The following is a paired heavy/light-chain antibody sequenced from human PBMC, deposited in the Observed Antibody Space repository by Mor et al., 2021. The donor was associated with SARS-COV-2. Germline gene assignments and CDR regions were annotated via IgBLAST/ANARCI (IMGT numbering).Heavy chain of an antibody. CDR1: GFTVISNS. CDR3: ARDLWYSGNYANDY. J-gene: IGHJ4*02. D-gene: IGHD1-26*01. V-gene: IGHV3-53*01. Sequence: EVQLVESGGGLIQPGGSLRLSCAASGFTVISNSMSWVRQAPGKGLEWVSVIYSSGSTYYADSVKGRFTISRDNSKNTLYLQMNSLRAEDTAVYYCARDLWYSGNYANDYWGQGTLVTVSS. CDR2: IYSSGST.
Light chain of an antibody. V-gene: IGLV4-69*01. CDR3: QTWNSAIVV. Sequence: QLVLTQSPSASASLGASVKLTCTLSSGHSTYAIAWHQQQPEKGPRFLMKVNSDGGHTKGDGIPDRFSGSSSGAERYLSISSLQSEDEADYYCQTWNSAIVVFGGGTKLTVL. CDR1: SGHSTYA. J-gene: IGLJ3*02. CDR2: VNSDGGH.